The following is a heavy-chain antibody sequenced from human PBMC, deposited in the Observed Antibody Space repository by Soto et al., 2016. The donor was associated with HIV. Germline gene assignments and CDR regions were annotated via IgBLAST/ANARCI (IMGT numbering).Heavy chain of an antibody. J-gene: IGHJ6*02. CDR2: ISANGLST. Sequence: QVLESGGGLVQPGGSLRLSCAASGFTFSAYAMTWVRQAPGEGLQWVSSISANGLSTYYADSVKGRFTISRDNSKNTLSLQMKSLSAGDTAVYYCAKVVEMATHYYYLGMDVWGQGTTVTVSS. D-gene: IGHD3-3*01. V-gene: IGHV3-23*01. CDR3: AKVVEMATHYYYLGMDV. CDR1: GFTFSAYA.